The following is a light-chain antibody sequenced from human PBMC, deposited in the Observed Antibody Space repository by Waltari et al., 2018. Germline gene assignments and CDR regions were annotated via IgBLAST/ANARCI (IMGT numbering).Light chain of an antibody. CDR3: QHYNSYSSWT. J-gene: IGKJ1*01. V-gene: IGKV1-5*03. CDR1: QGIGRW. CDR2: KAS. Sequence: DIQMTQSPSTLSASVGDRVTITCRASQGIGRWLAWYQQKPGKAPKFLIYKASSLESGCPARFSGSGSVTEITLTISSLQPDDFATYYCQHYNSYSSWTFGQGTKVEIK.